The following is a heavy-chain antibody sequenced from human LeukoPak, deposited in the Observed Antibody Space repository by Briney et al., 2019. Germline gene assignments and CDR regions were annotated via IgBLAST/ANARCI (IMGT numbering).Heavy chain of an antibody. CDR1: GGTFSSYA. CDR2: IIPIFGIA. Sequence: SVKVSCKASGGTFSSYAISWVRQAPGQGLEWMGRIIPIFGIANYAQKFQGRVTITADKSTSTAYMELSSLRSEDTAVYYCARGVGRSGGLDYHYGMDVWGQGTTVTVSS. CDR3: ARGVGRSGGLDYHYGMDV. J-gene: IGHJ6*02. V-gene: IGHV1-69*04. D-gene: IGHD1-1*01.